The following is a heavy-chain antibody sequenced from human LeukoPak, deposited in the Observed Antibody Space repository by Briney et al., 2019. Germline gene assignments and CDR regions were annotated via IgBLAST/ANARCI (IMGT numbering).Heavy chain of an antibody. V-gene: IGHV3-30*02. J-gene: IGHJ4*02. Sequence: GGSLRLSCAASGFTFSSYGMHWVRQAPGKGLEWVAFIRYDGSNKYYADSVKGRFTISRDNSKNTLYLQMNSLRAEDTAVYYCAKVGVAATTFDYWGQGTLVTVSS. CDR1: GFTFSSYG. CDR2: IRYDGSNK. D-gene: IGHD2-8*01. CDR3: AKVGVAATTFDY.